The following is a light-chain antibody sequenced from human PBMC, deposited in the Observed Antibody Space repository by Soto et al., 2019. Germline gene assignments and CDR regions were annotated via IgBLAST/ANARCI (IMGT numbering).Light chain of an antibody. CDR1: QNIYYN. V-gene: IGKV3-15*01. Sequence: ILMTQSPATVSVSPVESATLSCRASQNIYYNVAWYQHRPGQAPRLLRYRAATRAPGVPARFSGSGSGTEFTLTISRLQPDDFTVYSCLQYHYLWAFGQGTKVEI. CDR3: LQYHYLWA. CDR2: RAA. J-gene: IGKJ1*01.